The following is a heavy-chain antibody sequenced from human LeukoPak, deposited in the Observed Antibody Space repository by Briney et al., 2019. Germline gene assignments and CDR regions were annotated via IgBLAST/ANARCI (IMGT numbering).Heavy chain of an antibody. D-gene: IGHD3-3*01. CDR1: GFTVSSNY. J-gene: IGHJ3*02. CDR2: IYSGGST. CDR3: ARVIRSYYDFWSGPDAFDI. Sequence: GGSLRLSCAASGFTVSSNYMSWVRQAPGKGLKWVSVIYSGGSTYYADSVKGRFTISRDNSKNTLYLQMNSLRAEDTAVYYCARVIRSYYDFWSGPDAFDIWGQGTMVTVSS. V-gene: IGHV3-53*01.